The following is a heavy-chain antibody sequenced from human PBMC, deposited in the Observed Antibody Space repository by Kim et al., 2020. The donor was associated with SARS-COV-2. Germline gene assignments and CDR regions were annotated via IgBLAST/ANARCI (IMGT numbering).Heavy chain of an antibody. CDR1: GAPISSADYY. CDR3: AAEKYGSSWYHPFDF. J-gene: IGHJ4*02. Sequence: SETLSLTCAVSGAPISSADYYWSWIHQFPGKGLEWIGNIYYSGTTNSNPSLKSRLTISLDTSKNQFSLKLNSVAAADTAVYYCAAEKYGSSWYHPFDFWGQGTRVTGS. V-gene: IGHV4-31*11. CDR2: IYYSGTT. D-gene: IGHD6-13*01.